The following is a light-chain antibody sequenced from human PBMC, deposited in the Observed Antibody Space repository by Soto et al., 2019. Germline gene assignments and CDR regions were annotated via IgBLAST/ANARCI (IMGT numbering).Light chain of an antibody. CDR2: DVS. V-gene: IGLV2-8*01. CDR1: SSDVGGYNY. CDR3: SSYAGSSTPYV. Sequence: QSVLTQPPSASGSPGQSVTISCTGTSSDVGGYNYVSWYQQHPGKAHKLMIYDVSKRPSGVPDRFSGSKSGNTATLTVSGLQAEDEADYYCSSYAGSSTPYVFGTGTKVTVL. J-gene: IGLJ1*01.